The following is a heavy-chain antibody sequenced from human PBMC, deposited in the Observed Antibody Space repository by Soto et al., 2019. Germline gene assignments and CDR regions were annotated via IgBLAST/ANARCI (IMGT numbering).Heavy chain of an antibody. CDR2: IYYSGST. D-gene: IGHD5-12*01. CDR1: GGSISSSSYY. CDR3: ARGMWLWRAGGYNWFDP. Sequence: QLQLQESGPGLVKPSETLSLTCTVSGGSISSSSYYWGWIRQPPGKGLEWIGSIYYSGSTYYNPSLKDRVTICVDTSTNQFSLKLSSVTAADTAVYYCARGMWLWRAGGYNWFDPWGQGTLVTVSS. V-gene: IGHV4-39*01. J-gene: IGHJ5*02.